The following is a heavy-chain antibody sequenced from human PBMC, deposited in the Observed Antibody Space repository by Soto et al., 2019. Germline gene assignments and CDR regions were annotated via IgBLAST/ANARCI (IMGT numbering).Heavy chain of an antibody. Sequence: EVQLVESGGGLVQPGGSLRLSCAASGFTFSTYAMQWVRQAPGKGLEFVSSISSNGGTTNYAYSVKGRFTISRDNSRDTLYLQMGSLRPDDMAVYYCARDGRAMNDYWGQGTLVTVSS. CDR1: GFTFSTYA. V-gene: IGHV3-64*01. CDR3: ARDGRAMNDY. D-gene: IGHD5-18*01. CDR2: ISSNGGTT. J-gene: IGHJ4*02.